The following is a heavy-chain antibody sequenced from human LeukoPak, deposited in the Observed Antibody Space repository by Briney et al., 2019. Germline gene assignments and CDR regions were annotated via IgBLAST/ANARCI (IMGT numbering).Heavy chain of an antibody. D-gene: IGHD6-13*01. CDR3: AKGWAAAAGTPARNWFDP. V-gene: IGHV4-34*01. CDR2: INHSGST. Sequence: PSETLSLTCAVYGGSFSGYYWSWIRQPPGKGLEWIGEINHSGSTNYNPSLKSRVTISVDTSKNQFSLKLSSVTAADTAVYYCAKGWAAAAGTPARNWFDPWGQGTLVTVSS. CDR1: GGSFSGYY. J-gene: IGHJ5*02.